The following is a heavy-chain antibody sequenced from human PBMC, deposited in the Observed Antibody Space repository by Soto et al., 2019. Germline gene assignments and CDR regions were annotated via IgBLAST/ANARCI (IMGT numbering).Heavy chain of an antibody. V-gene: IGHV3-21*01. D-gene: IGHD3-3*01. J-gene: IGHJ3*02. CDR1: GFTFSSYS. Sequence: GESLRLSCAASGFTFSSYSMNWVRQAPGKGLEWVSSISSSSSYIYYADSVKGRFTISRDNAKNSLYLQMNSLRAEDTAVYYCARDPPLRFLESDAFDIWGQGTMVTVSS. CDR3: ARDPPLRFLESDAFDI. CDR2: ISSSSSYI.